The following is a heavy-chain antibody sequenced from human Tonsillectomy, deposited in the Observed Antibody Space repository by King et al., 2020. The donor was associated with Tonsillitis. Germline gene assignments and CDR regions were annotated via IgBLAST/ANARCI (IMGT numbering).Heavy chain of an antibody. Sequence: VQLVESGGGLVQPGRSLRLSCTGSGFTFGDYIMSWFRQAPGKGLEWVGFIRSKTYGGTSEYAASEKGRFIFSRDDSKSVAYLQMNSLKTEDTAVYYCTSRILDYGDYGIRGAFDHWGQGTLVAVSS. CDR1: GFTFGDYI. CDR3: TSRILDYGDYGIRGAFDH. D-gene: IGHD4-17*01. J-gene: IGHJ4*02. V-gene: IGHV3-49*03. CDR2: IRSKTYGGTS.